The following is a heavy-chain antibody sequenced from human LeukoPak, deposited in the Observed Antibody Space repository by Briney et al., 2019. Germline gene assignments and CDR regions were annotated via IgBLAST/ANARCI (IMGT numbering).Heavy chain of an antibody. J-gene: IGHJ6*02. Sequence: GGSLRLSCAASGFTFSSYEMNWVRQAPGKGLEWVSYIGTSGSTIYHADSVKGRFTISRGNAKNSLYLQMNSLRAEDTAVYYCARESTSSGWYENYYGMDVWGQGTTVTVSS. CDR1: GFTFSSYE. D-gene: IGHD6-19*01. V-gene: IGHV3-48*03. CDR3: ARESTSSGWYENYYGMDV. CDR2: IGTSGSTI.